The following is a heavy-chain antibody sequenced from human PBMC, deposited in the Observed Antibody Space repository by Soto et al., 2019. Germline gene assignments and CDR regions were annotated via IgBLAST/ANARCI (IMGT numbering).Heavy chain of an antibody. CDR3: TTMRWNFWSTD. CDR2: LKSVSDGGKA. D-gene: IGHD3-3*01. V-gene: IGHV3-15*01. CDR1: GFPINKAG. J-gene: IGHJ4*02. Sequence: GGSLRLSCAVSGFPINKAGMGWVRQGPGKGLEWVGRLKSVSDGGKAEYTAPVKDRFTISRDDSKNMLYLQMNSLKAEDTGVYFCTTMRWNFWSTDWGQGTLVTVSS.